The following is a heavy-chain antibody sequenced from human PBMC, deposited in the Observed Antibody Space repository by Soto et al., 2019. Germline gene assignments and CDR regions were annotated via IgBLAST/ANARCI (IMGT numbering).Heavy chain of an antibody. V-gene: IGHV4-39*01. D-gene: IGHD1-1*01. CDR1: GASVSSYTHY. J-gene: IGHJ5*01. CDR3: ARQMMEFSSWFDS. CDR2: VYYSGRT. Sequence: PSETLSLTCTVSGASVSSYTHYWSWVRQPLGKGLEWIGCVYYSGRTYYNPSLKSRVSISIDTSKNQFSVKLTSMTAADKAIYFWARQMMEFSSWFDSWGQGTLVTFYS.